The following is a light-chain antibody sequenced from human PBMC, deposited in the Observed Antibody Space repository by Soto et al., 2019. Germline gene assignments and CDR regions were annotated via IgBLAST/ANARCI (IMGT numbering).Light chain of an antibody. V-gene: IGKV3-15*01. CDR1: QSVYNN. CDR3: QQYNDWPLT. J-gene: IGKJ4*01. Sequence: EIGMTQSPATLSVSPGERATLSCRASQSVYNNLAWYQQKPGQAPRLLIYSTSTRATGIPARFSGSGSGTEFTLTNSSLQSEDFAVYYCQQYNDWPLTFGGGTKVEIK. CDR2: STS.